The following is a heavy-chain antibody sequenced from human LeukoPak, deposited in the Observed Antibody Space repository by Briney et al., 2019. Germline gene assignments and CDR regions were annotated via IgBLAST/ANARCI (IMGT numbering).Heavy chain of an antibody. CDR2: IYYTGRT. CDR1: GGSISTSTYH. Sequence: PSETLSLTCTVSGGSISTSTYHRGWIRQPPGKGLEWIGSIYYTGRTYYNPSLKSRVTISLDTSKNQFSLKLSSVTAADTAVYYCARGGYNWNSLGGGHYYYYMDVWGKGTTVTVSS. D-gene: IGHD1-7*01. CDR3: ARGGYNWNSLGGGHYYYYMDV. V-gene: IGHV4-39*07. J-gene: IGHJ6*03.